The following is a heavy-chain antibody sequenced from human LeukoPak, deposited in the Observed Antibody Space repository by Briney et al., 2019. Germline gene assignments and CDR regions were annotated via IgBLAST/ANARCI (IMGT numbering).Heavy chain of an antibody. V-gene: IGHV4-34*01. CDR1: GGSFSGYY. CDR2: INHSGST. D-gene: IGHD1-14*01. CDR3: ASSEPAGPSYFDY. J-gene: IGHJ4*02. Sequence: SETLSLTCAVDGGSFSGYYWGWIRQPPGKGLEWLGEINHSGSTNYNPSLKSRVTISVDTSKNQFSLKLSSVTAADTAVYYCASSEPAGPSYFDYWGQGTLVTVSS.